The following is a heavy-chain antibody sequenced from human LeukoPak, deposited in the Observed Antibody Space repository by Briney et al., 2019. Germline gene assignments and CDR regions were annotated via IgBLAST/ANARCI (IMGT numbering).Heavy chain of an antibody. J-gene: IGHJ4*02. V-gene: IGHV3-21*04. CDR2: FSGSSSYI. CDR1: GFTFSSYS. CDR3: AKALKPITIIIDY. Sequence: GGSLRLSCAASGFTFSSYSMNWVRQAPGKGLEWVSSFSGSSSYIYYADSVRGRFTISRDNSKNTLYLQMNSLRAEDTAVYYCAKALKPITIIIDYWGQGTLVTVSS. D-gene: IGHD3-3*01.